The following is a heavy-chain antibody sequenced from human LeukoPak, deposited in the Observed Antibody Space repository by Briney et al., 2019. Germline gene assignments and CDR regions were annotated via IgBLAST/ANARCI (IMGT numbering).Heavy chain of an antibody. J-gene: IGHJ4*02. V-gene: IGHV3-30*18. Sequence: PGRSLRLSCAASGFTFSSYGMHWVRQAPGKGLEWVAVISYDGSNKYYADSVKGRFTISRDNSKNTLYLQMNSLRAEDTAVYYCAKDQLRYSSGWYVDPIDYWGQGTLVTVSS. CDR2: ISYDGSNK. D-gene: IGHD6-19*01. CDR3: AKDQLRYSSGWYVDPIDY. CDR1: GFTFSSYG.